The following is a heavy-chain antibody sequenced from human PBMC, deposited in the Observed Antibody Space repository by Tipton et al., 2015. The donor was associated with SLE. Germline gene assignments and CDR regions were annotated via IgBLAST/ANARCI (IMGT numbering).Heavy chain of an antibody. D-gene: IGHD1-26*01. J-gene: IGHJ3*01. Sequence: GSLRLSCAASGFAVTSYYMNWVRQAPGRGLEWVSLIYKTGGTHYADSVEGRFTISRDNFNNTLYLQMNSLKPEDTAIYYCARIVDNGSDLWGQGTMVTVPS. CDR2: IYKTGGT. CDR3: ARIVDNGSDL. V-gene: IGHV3-53*05. CDR1: GFAVTSYY.